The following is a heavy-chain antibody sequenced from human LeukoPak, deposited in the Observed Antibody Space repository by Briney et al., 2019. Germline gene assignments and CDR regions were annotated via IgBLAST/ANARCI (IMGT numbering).Heavy chain of an antibody. D-gene: IGHD6-19*01. CDR3: ARSHQGAYSSGWYAYWY. V-gene: IGHV1-69*13. CDR2: IIPIFGTA. CDR1: GGTFSSYA. J-gene: IGHJ4*02. Sequence: PSVKVSCKASGGTFSSYAISWVRQAPGQGLEWMGGIIPIFGTANYAQKFQGRVTITADESTSTAYMELSSLRSEDTAVYYCARSHQGAYSSGWYAYWYWGQGTLVPVSS.